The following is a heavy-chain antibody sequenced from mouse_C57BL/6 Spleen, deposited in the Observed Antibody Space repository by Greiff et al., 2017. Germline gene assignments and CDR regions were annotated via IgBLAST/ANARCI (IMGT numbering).Heavy chain of an antibody. D-gene: IGHD1-1*01. V-gene: IGHV1-7*01. J-gene: IGHJ4*01. Sequence: VKVVESGAELAKPGASVKLSCKASGYTFTSYWMHWVKQRPGQGLEWIGYINPSSGYTKYNQKFKDKATLTADKSSSTAYMQLSSLTYEDSAVYYCASSLTTVYYYAMDYWGQGTSVTVSS. CDR1: GYTFTSYW. CDR3: ASSLTTVYYYAMDY. CDR2: INPSSGYT.